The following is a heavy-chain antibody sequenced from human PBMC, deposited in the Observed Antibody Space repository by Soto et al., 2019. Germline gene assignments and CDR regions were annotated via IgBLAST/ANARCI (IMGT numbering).Heavy chain of an antibody. Sequence: QVPLVQSGAEVKKPGASVKVSCKASGYTFTSYDINWVRQATGQGLEWMGWMNPNSGNTGYAQKFQGRVTMTRNTSISTAYMELSSLRSEDTAVYYCARPITMVRGVIILHYYYGMDVWGQGTTVTVSS. CDR3: ARPITMVRGVIILHYYYGMDV. CDR1: GYTFTSYD. CDR2: MNPNSGNT. D-gene: IGHD3-10*01. J-gene: IGHJ6*02. V-gene: IGHV1-8*01.